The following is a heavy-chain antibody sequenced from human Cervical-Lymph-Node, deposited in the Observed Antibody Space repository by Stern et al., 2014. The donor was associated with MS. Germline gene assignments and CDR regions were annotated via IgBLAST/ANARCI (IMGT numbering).Heavy chain of an antibody. V-gene: IGHV5-51*01. Sequence: EVQLVESGPEVKRPGESLKISCQASGYTFTSYWIGWVRQMPGKGLDWIAIIFTGGSDIRYSPSPQGQVTISADKSSSTAYLQWNNLKASDSAIYYCARQRYFDYWGQGTLVTVSS. CDR1: GYTFTSYW. CDR2: IFTGGSDI. CDR3: ARQRYFDY. J-gene: IGHJ4*02.